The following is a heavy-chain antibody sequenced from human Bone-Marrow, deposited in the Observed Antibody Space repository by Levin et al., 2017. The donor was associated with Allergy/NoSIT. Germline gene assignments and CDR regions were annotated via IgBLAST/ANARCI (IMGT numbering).Heavy chain of an antibody. CDR2: ISYDGRNE. Sequence: PGGSLRLSCAASGFTFNNYAMHWVRQAPGKGLEWVALISYDGRNEYYTDSVKGRFTISRDNSKNTLYLQMNGLRAEDTAVYYCASWAGTMIVMGSLDYWGQGTLVTVSS. CDR1: GFTFNNYA. D-gene: IGHD3-22*01. CDR3: ASWAGTMIVMGSLDY. V-gene: IGHV3-30*04. J-gene: IGHJ4*01.